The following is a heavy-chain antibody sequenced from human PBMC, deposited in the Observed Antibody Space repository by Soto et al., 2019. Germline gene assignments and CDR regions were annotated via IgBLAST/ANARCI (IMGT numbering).Heavy chain of an antibody. CDR2: INSDGSST. D-gene: IGHD6-19*01. Sequence: EVQLVESGGGLVQPGGSLRLSCAASGFTFSSYWMHWVRQAPGKGLVWVSRINSDGSSTSYADSVKGRFTISRDNAKNTLYLQINSLSAEDTAVYYCARDLSEDSSGWYLWVLDAFDIWGQGTMVTVSS. CDR1: GFTFSSYW. CDR3: ARDLSEDSSGWYLWVLDAFDI. V-gene: IGHV3-74*01. J-gene: IGHJ3*02.